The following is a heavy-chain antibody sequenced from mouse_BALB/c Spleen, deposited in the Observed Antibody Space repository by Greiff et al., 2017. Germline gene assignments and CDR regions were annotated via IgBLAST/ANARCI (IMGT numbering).Heavy chain of an antibody. CDR2: IYPGDGDT. J-gene: IGHJ2*01. V-gene: IGHV1-87*01. Sequence: VQLQQSGAELARPGASVKLSCKASGYTFTSYWMQWVKQRPGQGLEWIGAIYPGDGDTRYTQKFKGKATLTADKSSSTAYMQLSSLASEDSAVYYCARDLTGYFDYWGQGTTLTVSS. CDR3: ARDLTGYFDY. CDR1: GYTFTSYW. D-gene: IGHD4-1*01.